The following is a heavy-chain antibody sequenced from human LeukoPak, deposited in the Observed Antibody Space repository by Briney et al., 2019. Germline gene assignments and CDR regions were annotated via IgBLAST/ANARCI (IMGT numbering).Heavy chain of an antibody. D-gene: IGHD3-10*01. J-gene: IGHJ4*02. CDR2: MNPNSGGT. CDR1: GYTFTSYG. Sequence: GASMKVSCKTSGYTFTSYGISWVRQAPGQGLEWMGWMNPNSGGTNYAQKFQGRVTMTRDTSISTAYMELSSLRSDDTAVYYCARAPDRGYWGQGTLVTVSS. V-gene: IGHV1-2*02. CDR3: ARAPDRGY.